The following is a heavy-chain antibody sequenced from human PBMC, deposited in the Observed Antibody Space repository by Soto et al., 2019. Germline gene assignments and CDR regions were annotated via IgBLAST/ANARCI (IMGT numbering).Heavy chain of an antibody. V-gene: IGHV4-61*03. Sequence: AETLSLTCTVSVGSISSFRYSWRWISQPPGRRPEWIGDIHQSADTRYNHYLTDRVSISIDTSKSHVAQKWNSGTATDTAVYYCARDHDTFDSPARSPQFYHGMDVWVQGTSVAVSS. CDR3: ARDHDTFDSPARSPQFYHGMDV. J-gene: IGHJ6*02. CDR1: VGSISSFRYS. CDR2: IHQSADT. D-gene: IGHD1-1*01.